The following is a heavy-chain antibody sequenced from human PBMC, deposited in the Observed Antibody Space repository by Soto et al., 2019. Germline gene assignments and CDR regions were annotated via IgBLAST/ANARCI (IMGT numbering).Heavy chain of an antibody. CDR1: GGTFSSDT. J-gene: IGHJ3*02. CDR2: IIPILGIA. D-gene: IGHD6-6*01. V-gene: IGHV1-69*02. CDR3: ASAQPKGWQLVAAFDI. Sequence: QVQLVQSGAEVKKPGSSVKVSCKGSGGTFSSDTISWVRQAPGQGLEWLGRIIPILGIANYAQKFQGRVTITADKSTSTAYMELSSLRSEDTAVYYCASAQPKGWQLVAAFDIWGQGTMVTVSS.